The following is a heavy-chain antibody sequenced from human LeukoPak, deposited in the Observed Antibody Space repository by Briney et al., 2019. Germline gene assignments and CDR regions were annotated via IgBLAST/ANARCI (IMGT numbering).Heavy chain of an antibody. V-gene: IGHV1-69*06. D-gene: IGHD1-26*01. Sequence: SVKVSCKASGGTFSSYAISWVRQAPGQGLEWMGGIIPIFGTANYAQKFQGRVTMTEDTSTDTAYMELSSLRSEDTAVYYCATHDRYSGSYYSFDYWGQGTLVTVSS. J-gene: IGHJ4*02. CDR3: ATHDRYSGSYYSFDY. CDR1: GGTFSSYA. CDR2: IIPIFGTA.